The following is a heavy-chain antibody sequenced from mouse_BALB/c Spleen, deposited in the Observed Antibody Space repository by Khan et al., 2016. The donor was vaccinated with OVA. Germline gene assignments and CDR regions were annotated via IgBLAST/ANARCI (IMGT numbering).Heavy chain of an antibody. J-gene: IGHJ2*01. CDR3: ARGNWQSYYFDY. Sequence: VQLQQSGPELVKPGASVKMSCKASGYTFTNYVLHWVKQKPGQGLEWIGYINPYNGGTKYNEKFKGKATLASDKSSITAYMELSSLTSEDSGGYYCARGNWQSYYFDYWGQGTTLTRSS. CDR2: INPYNGGT. CDR1: GYTFTNYV. D-gene: IGHD4-1*01. V-gene: IGHV1S136*01.